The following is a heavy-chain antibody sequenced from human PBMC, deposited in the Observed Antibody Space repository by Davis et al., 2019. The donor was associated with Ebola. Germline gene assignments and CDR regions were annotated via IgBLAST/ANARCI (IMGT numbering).Heavy chain of an antibody. Sequence: GESLKISCAASGFTFDDYAMHWVRQAPGKGLEWVSGINWNGGSRGSADSVQGRFTISRDNAKNSLYLQMDSLRVEDTAFYYCARWSSYGSGSYFDYWGQGTLVTVSS. CDR3: ARWSSYGSGSYFDY. J-gene: IGHJ4*02. D-gene: IGHD3-10*01. CDR1: GFTFDDYA. V-gene: IGHV3-20*04. CDR2: INWNGGSR.